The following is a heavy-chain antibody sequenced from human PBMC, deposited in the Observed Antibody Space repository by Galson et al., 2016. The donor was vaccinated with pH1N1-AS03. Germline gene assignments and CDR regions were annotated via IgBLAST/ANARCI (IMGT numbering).Heavy chain of an antibody. D-gene: IGHD1-26*01. Sequence: SVKVSCKASGGTFSNYAIIWVRQAPGQGLEWLGRINPNTGVTNFGQKVQGRVTMTRDTSINTAFMELTRLRSDDTAVYYCARETIVGASSIDFWGQGTLVTVSS. CDR2: INPNTGVT. CDR3: ARETIVGASSIDF. V-gene: IGHV1-2*06. CDR1: GGTFSNYA. J-gene: IGHJ4*02.